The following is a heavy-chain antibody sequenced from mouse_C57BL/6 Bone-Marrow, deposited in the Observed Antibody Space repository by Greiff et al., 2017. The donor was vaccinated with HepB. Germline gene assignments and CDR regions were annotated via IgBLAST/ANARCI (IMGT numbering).Heavy chain of an antibody. CDR2: IDPENGDT. CDR3: TTPYYSNYVGAY. Sequence: VQLQQSGAELVRPGASVKLSCTASGFNIKDDYMPWVKQRPEQGLEWIGWIDPENGDTEYASKFQGKATITADTSSTTAYLQLSSLTSEDTAVYYCTTPYYSNYVGAYWGQGTLVTVSA. CDR1: GFNIKDDY. J-gene: IGHJ3*01. V-gene: IGHV14-4*01. D-gene: IGHD2-5*01.